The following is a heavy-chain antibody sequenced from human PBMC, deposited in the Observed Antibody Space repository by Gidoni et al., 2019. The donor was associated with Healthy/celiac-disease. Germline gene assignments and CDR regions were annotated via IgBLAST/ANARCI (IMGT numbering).Heavy chain of an antibody. CDR2: IYSGGST. J-gene: IGHJ6*02. V-gene: IGHV3-53*01. CDR1: GFTVSSNY. D-gene: IGHD3-16*01. CDR3: ARASFGSDYYYGMDV. Sequence: EVQLVESGGGLIQPGGSLRLSCAASGFTVSSNYRSWVRQAPGKGLEWVSVIYSGGSTYYADSVKGRFTISRDNSKNTLYLQMNSLRAEDTAVYYCARASFGSDYYYGMDVWGQGTTVTVSS.